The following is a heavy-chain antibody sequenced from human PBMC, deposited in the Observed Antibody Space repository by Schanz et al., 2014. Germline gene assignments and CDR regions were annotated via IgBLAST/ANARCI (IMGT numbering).Heavy chain of an antibody. Sequence: EVQLLESGGGLVQPGGSLRLSCAASGFTFSNYAMSWVRQAPGKGLVWVSRTSNDGSFTTFADSVKGRFTISRDNAKKSLYLQMNTLRAEDTAVYYCARADYSSSWNGFDIWGQGTMVTVSS. V-gene: IGHV3-74*02. CDR2: TSNDGSFT. J-gene: IGHJ3*02. CDR3: ARADYSSSWNGFDI. CDR1: GFTFSNYA. D-gene: IGHD6-13*01.